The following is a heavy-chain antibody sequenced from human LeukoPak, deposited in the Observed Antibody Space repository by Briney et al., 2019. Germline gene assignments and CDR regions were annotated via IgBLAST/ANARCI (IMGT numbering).Heavy chain of an antibody. CDR3: ARTSSGWYYFDY. D-gene: IGHD6-19*01. V-gene: IGHV3-30-3*01. J-gene: IGHJ4*02. CDR2: ISYDGSNK. Sequence: PGGSLRLSCAASGFTFGSYAMHWVRQAPGKGLEWVAVISYDGSNKYYADSVKGRFTISRDNSKNTLYLQMNSLRAEDTAVYYCARTSSGWYYFDYWGQGTLVTVSS. CDR1: GFTFGSYA.